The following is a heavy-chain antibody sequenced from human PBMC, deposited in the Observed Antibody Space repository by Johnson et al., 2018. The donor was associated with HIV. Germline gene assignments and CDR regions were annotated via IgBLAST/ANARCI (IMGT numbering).Heavy chain of an antibody. D-gene: IGHD6-13*01. V-gene: IGHV3-74*02. CDR3: ATKRVAAADPDDAFDI. J-gene: IGHJ3*02. Sequence: MQLVESGGGVVQPGRSLRLSCAASGCAFSTYGMDWVRQAPGKGLVWVSRINADGRSTTYADSVQGRFTISRDNAQNTLYLQMNSLRAEDTAVYYCATKRVAAADPDDAFDIWGQGTMVTVSS. CDR1: GCAFSTYG. CDR2: INADGRST.